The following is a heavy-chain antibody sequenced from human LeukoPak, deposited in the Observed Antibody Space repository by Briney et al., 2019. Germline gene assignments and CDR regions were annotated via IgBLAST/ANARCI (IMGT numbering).Heavy chain of an antibody. CDR3: AKGPVLRYFDWLSGGDYYYYMDV. D-gene: IGHD3-9*01. V-gene: IGHV3-30*04. CDR1: GFTFSSYA. Sequence: PGGSLRLSCAASGFTFSSYAMHWVRQAPGKGLEWVAVISYDGSNKYYADSVKGRFTISRDNSKNTLYLQMNSLRAEDTAVYYCAKGPVLRYFDWLSGGDYYYYMDVWGKGTTVTISS. J-gene: IGHJ6*03. CDR2: ISYDGSNK.